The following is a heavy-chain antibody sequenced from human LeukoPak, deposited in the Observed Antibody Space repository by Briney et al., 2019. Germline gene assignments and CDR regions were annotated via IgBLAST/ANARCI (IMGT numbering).Heavy chain of an antibody. Sequence: ASVKVSCKSSGYTFSNYGVNWVRQAPGQGLEWLGWINTYNGRTKYSESLRGRISMTTDTSTTTAHMELRSLRSDDAAVYYCARYDILTGYYHDYWGQGTLVTVSS. J-gene: IGHJ4*02. V-gene: IGHV1-18*01. D-gene: IGHD3-9*01. CDR3: ARYDILTGYYHDY. CDR1: GYTFSNYG. CDR2: INTYNGRT.